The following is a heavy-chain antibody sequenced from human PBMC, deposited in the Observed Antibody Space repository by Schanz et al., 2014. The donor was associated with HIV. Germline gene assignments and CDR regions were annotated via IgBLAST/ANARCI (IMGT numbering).Heavy chain of an antibody. CDR3: ARGFLMGRDYDYIWGSDRYAAWFDF. J-gene: IGHJ5*01. CDR1: GASFSDDY. V-gene: IGHV4-34*02. D-gene: IGHD3-16*02. CDR2: INQSGNT. Sequence: QVRLQQWGAGLLRPSETLSLTCAVYGASFSDDYWTWIRQPPGKGLEWIGEINQSGNTNYNPSLKGRVPRSTDTSRRQSSLRRTSVAAADTAVYYCARGFLMGRDYDYIWGSDRYAAWFDFWGQGTLVAVSS.